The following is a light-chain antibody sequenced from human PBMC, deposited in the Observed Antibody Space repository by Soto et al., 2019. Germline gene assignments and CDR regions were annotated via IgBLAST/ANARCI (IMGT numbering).Light chain of an antibody. J-gene: IGLJ1*01. CDR1: SSDVGDYNY. V-gene: IGLV2-14*01. Sequence: QSALTQPASVSGSPGQSITISCTGTSSDVGDYNYVSWYQQHPGKAPKLMIYEVSNRPSGVSNRFSGSKSGNTASLTISGLQAEDEADYYCSSYTSSSTPYVFGTGTKVTAL. CDR3: SSYTSSSTPYV. CDR2: EVS.